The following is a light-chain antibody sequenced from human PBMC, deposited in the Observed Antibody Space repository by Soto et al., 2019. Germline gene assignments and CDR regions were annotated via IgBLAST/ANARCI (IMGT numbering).Light chain of an antibody. CDR1: SSDVGGYNY. CDR2: EVS. Sequence: QSALTQPPSASGSPGQSVTISCTGTSSDVGGYNYVSWYQQHPGKAPKLMIYEVSKRPSGVPDRLSGSKSCNTASLTVSGLQAEDEADYYCSSYAGSNKKGLVFGGGTKLAVL. V-gene: IGLV2-8*01. CDR3: SSYAGSNKKGLV. J-gene: IGLJ2*01.